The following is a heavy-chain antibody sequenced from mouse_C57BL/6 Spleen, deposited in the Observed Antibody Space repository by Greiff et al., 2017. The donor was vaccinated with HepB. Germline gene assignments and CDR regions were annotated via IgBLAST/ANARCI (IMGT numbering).Heavy chain of an antibody. CDR3: ARHRIYYGNYDYAMDY. Sequence: EVKLVESGGGLVKPGGSLKLSCAASGFTFSSYTMSWVRQTPDKRLEWVATISGGGGNTYYPDSVKGRFTISRDNAKNTLYLQMSSLRSEDTALYYCARHRIYYGNYDYAMDYWGQGTSVTVSS. V-gene: IGHV5-9*01. CDR2: ISGGGGNT. J-gene: IGHJ4*01. CDR1: GFTFSSYT. D-gene: IGHD2-1*01.